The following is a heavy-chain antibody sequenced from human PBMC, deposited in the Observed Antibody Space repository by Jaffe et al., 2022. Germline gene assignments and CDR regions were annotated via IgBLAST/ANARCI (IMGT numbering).Heavy chain of an antibody. D-gene: IGHD2-2*01. CDR2: IYHSGST. J-gene: IGHJ4*02. CDR3: ARSTVGVVVPAAPLLV. CDR1: GYSISSGYY. Sequence: QVQLQESGPGLVKPSETLSLTCAVSGYSISSGYYWGWIRQPPGKGLEWIGSIYHSGSTYYNPSLKSRVTISVDTSKNQFSLKLSSVTAADTAVYYCARSTVGVVVPAAPLLVWGQGTLVTVSS. V-gene: IGHV4-38-2*01.